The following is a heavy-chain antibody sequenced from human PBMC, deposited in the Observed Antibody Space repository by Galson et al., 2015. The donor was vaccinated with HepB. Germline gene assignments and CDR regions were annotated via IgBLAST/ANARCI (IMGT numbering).Heavy chain of an antibody. CDR3: ARGGYCCSTSCYTFDY. CDR1: GYTFTSYA. D-gene: IGHD2-2*02. Sequence: SVKVSCKASGYTFTSYAMHWVRQAPGQRLEWMGWINAGNGNTKYSQKFQGRVTITRDESTSTAYMELSSLRSEDTAVYYCARGGYCCSTSCYTFDYWGQGTLVTVSS. V-gene: IGHV1-3*01. CDR2: INAGNGNT. J-gene: IGHJ4*02.